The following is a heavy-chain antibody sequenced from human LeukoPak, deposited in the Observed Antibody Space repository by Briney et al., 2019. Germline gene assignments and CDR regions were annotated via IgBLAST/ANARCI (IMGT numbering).Heavy chain of an antibody. V-gene: IGHV1-69*13. CDR2: IIPIFGTA. J-gene: IGHJ5*02. CDR1: GGTFSSYA. CDR3: ARDRCSSTSCYALYNWFDP. D-gene: IGHD2-2*01. Sequence: SVKVSCKASGGTFSSYAISWVRQAPGQGPEWMGGIIPIFGTANYAQKFQGRVTITADESTSTAYMELSSLRSEDTAVYYCARDRCSSTSCYALYNWFDPWGQGTLVTVSS.